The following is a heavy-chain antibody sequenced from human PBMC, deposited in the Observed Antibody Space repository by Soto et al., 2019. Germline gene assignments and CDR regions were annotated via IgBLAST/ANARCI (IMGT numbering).Heavy chain of an antibody. CDR3: TKGSHYDILTAYHAFDF. J-gene: IGHJ4*02. CDR2: ISGGGGGT. Sequence: PGGSLRLSCAASGFTFSNYALNWVRHAPGKGLEWVSGISGGGGGTHYTDSVKGRFTISRDNSKNTVFLQMNSLRAEDTAVYFCTKGSHYDILTAYHAFDFSGPGTLVTVSS. D-gene: IGHD3-9*01. CDR1: GFTFSNYA. V-gene: IGHV3-23*01.